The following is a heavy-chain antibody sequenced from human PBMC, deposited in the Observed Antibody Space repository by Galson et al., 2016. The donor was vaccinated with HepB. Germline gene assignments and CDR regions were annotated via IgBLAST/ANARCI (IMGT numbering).Heavy chain of an antibody. CDR2: ISSDGGGT. D-gene: IGHD3-10*01. CDR1: EFTFSSYA. CDR3: VKREAGYYYGD. Sequence: SLRLSCAASEFTFSSYAMHWVRQAPGKGLEYVSSISSDGGGTYYADSVKGRFTISRDNSKNTLFLQMRSLRAEDTAAYYCVKREAGYYYGDWGQGTLVTVSS. J-gene: IGHJ1*01. V-gene: IGHV3-64D*06.